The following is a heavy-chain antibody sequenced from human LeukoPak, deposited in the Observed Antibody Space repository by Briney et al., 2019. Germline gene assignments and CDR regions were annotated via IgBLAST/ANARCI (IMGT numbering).Heavy chain of an antibody. J-gene: IGHJ4*02. Sequence: GGSLRLSCAASGFTVCSNYLSWLRQAPGKGLEWVSVIYSGGSTYSADSVKGRFTISRYIPKNTLYLQMNSLRAEDTAVYYCARDFLGSSGWYRYFDYWGQGTLVTVSS. V-gene: IGHV3-53*01. CDR1: GFTVCSNY. D-gene: IGHD6-19*01. CDR3: ARDFLGSSGWYRYFDY. CDR2: IYSGGST.